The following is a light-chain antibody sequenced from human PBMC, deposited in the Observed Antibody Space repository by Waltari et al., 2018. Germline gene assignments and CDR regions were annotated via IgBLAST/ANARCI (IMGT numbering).Light chain of an antibody. Sequence: QSALTPPASVSGSPGQSITISCSGSTSDIGNYKVVSWYQQHPGEAPKLIIYAGEKRTPWVSNRFAGPNSGRTASLPISVLQAEDDADYYCSSYPGSMKFGGGTRLTVL. CDR1: TSDIGNYKV. CDR3: SSYPGSMK. V-gene: IGLV2-23*01. CDR2: AGE. J-gene: IGLJ2*01.